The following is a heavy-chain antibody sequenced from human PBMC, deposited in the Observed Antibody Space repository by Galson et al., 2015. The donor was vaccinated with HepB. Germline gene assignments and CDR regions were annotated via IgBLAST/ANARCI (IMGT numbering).Heavy chain of an antibody. CDR3: ASGGGRGTDTLNY. V-gene: IGHV3-7*03. D-gene: IGHD3-16*01. CDR1: GFTFSSYW. Sequence: SLRLSCAASGFTFSSYWMSWVRQAPGKGLEWVANIKEDGNEKYYVGSVKGRFTISRDNAKNSLYLQMNSLRAEDTAVYYCASGGGRGTDTLNYWGQGTLVTVSS. J-gene: IGHJ4*02. CDR2: IKEDGNEK.